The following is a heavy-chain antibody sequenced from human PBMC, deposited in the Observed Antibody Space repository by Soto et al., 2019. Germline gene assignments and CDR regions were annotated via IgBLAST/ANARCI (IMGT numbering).Heavy chain of an antibody. J-gene: IGHJ5*02. V-gene: IGHV4-39*01. CDR3: ASPKIAFYNWFDP. CDR2: IYYSGST. D-gene: IGHD3-3*02. CDR1: GGSISSISDY. Sequence: QLQLQESGPGLVKHSETLYLTCTVSGGSISSISDYWGWIRQPPGKGLEWIGSIYYSGSTYYNPSLKSRVTISVDTSKNQFSLKLSSVTAADTAVYYCASPKIAFYNWFDPWGQGTLVTVSS.